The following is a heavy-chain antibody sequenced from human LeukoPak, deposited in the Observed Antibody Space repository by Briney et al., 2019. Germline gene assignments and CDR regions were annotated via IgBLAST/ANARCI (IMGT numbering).Heavy chain of an antibody. V-gene: IGHV3-7*04. CDR3: ARSQWLRFDAFDI. CDR1: GFSFSSYW. J-gene: IGHJ3*02. CDR2: IRQDGSEK. Sequence: PGGSLRLSCAASGFSFSSYWMSWVRQAPGKGLEWVGNIRQDGSEKYYVDSVEGRFTISRDNAKNSLYLQMNSLRAEDTAVYYCARSQWLRFDAFDIWGQGTMVTVSS. D-gene: IGHD5-12*01.